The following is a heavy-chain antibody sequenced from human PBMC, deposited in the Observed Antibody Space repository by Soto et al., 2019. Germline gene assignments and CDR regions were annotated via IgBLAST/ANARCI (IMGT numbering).Heavy chain of an antibody. V-gene: IGHV3-33*01. J-gene: IGHJ6*02. CDR3: ARRQIPPPTRGAANARGGMDV. CDR1: GFTFNNYG. CDR2: IWNDGSNS. Sequence: QVQLVESGGGVVQPGRSLRLSCAASGFTFNNYGMQWVRQAPGKGLEWLAAIWNDGSNSSYANSVKGRFTISRANSKKSLYLQMGILRAEDTAVYYCARRQIPPPTRGAANARGGMDVWGQGTTVTVSS. D-gene: IGHD6-13*01.